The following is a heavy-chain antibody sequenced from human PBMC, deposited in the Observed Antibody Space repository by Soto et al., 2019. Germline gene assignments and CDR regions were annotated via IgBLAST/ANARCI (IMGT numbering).Heavy chain of an antibody. D-gene: IGHD2-8*01. CDR2: IYYGGSA. Sequence: SETLSLTCTVSGGSISTYYWSWIRQPPGKGLEWIGYIYYGGSANYNPSLKSRVTISVDTSKKQFPLRLDSVTAADTAVYYCARGGHCTNGVCSALDYWGQGTLVTVSS. CDR3: ARGGHCTNGVCSALDY. J-gene: IGHJ4*02. CDR1: GGSISTYY. V-gene: IGHV4-59*08.